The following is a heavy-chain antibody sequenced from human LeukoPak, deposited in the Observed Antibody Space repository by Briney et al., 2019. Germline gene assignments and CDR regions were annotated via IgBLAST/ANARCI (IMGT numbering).Heavy chain of an antibody. CDR3: ARVQSFWSGYPFDY. J-gene: IGHJ4*02. Sequence: SETLSLTCTVSGGSISSGGYYWHWIRQHPGKGLEWIGYIYYSGSTNYNPSLKSRLIISVDTSKNQFSLKLSSVTAADTAVYYCARVQSFWSGYPFDYWGQGTLVTVSS. CDR2: IYYSGST. D-gene: IGHD3-3*01. V-gene: IGHV4-31*03. CDR1: GGSISSGGYY.